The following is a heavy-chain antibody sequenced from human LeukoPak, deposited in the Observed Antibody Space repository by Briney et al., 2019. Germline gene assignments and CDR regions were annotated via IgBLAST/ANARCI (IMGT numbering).Heavy chain of an antibody. Sequence: SETLSLTCSVSGASVTTGIVYWTWFRQLPGKGLEWIGFIYDSGSTYYNPSLKSRVTILLKTSTNQFSLNLSSVTAADTAVYFCARHYVFVIGGSSFDYWGQGTLVTVSS. J-gene: IGHJ4*02. CDR1: GASVTTGIVY. CDR2: IYDSGST. D-gene: IGHD3-16*01. V-gene: IGHV4-31*02. CDR3: ARHYVFVIGGSSFDY.